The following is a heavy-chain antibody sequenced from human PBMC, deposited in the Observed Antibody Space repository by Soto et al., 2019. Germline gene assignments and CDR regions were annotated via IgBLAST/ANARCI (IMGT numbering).Heavy chain of an antibody. CDR2: ISSSSSYI. D-gene: IGHD3-10*01. V-gene: IGHV3-21*01. Sequence: PGGSLRLSCAASGFTFSSYSMNWVRQAPGKGLEWVSSISSSSSYIYYADSVKGRFTISRDNAKNSLYLQMNSLRAEDTAVYYCARDRVGSLWFGDGHGMDVWGQGTTVTV. J-gene: IGHJ6*02. CDR1: GFTFSSYS. CDR3: ARDRVGSLWFGDGHGMDV.